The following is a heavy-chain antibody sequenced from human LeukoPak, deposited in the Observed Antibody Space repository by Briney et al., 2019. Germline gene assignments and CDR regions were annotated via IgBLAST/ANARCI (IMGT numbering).Heavy chain of an antibody. D-gene: IGHD6-13*01. J-gene: IGHJ4*02. V-gene: IGHV3-30*03. Sequence: SXDGINKYYAASVKGRFTISRDNSKNTLYLQMDSLRAEDTAVYYCATDGAWGIAAELPGGLDYWGQGTLVTVSS. CDR3: ATDGAWGIAAELPGGLDY. CDR2: SXDGINK.